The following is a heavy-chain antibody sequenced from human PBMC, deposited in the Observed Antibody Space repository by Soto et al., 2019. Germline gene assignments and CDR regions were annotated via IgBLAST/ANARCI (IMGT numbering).Heavy chain of an antibody. CDR1: GYTFTRYG. CDR3: AMVDVYVTPSPQDV. D-gene: IGHD3-16*01. J-gene: IGHJ6*02. Sequence: QVQLVQSGAEVKNPGASVKVSCKASGYTFTRYGIGWARQAPGQGLEGMGWINTYNGNTNYAQNVQGRVTLTTDTSTSTAYMELRSLRSNATAIYYCAMVDVYVTPSPQDVWGQGTTVIVSS. V-gene: IGHV1-18*01. CDR2: INTYNGNT.